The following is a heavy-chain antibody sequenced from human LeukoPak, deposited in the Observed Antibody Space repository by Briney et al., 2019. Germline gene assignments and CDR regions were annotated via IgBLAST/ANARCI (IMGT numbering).Heavy chain of an antibody. CDR1: GGTFTSYD. V-gene: IGHV1-8*01. D-gene: IGHD7-27*01. CDR2: MSPNSGDT. Sequence: PKASVKVSCKASGGTFTSYDFNWVRQATGQRPEWMGWMSPNSGDTGYAQKFQDRVTMTRNTSISTAYMELSSLRSDDTAVYYCARGPPNWGYDYWGPGTLVTVSS. CDR3: ARGPPNWGYDY. J-gene: IGHJ4*02.